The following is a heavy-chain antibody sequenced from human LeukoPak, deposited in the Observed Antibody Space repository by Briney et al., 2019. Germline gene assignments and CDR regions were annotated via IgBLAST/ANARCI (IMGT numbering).Heavy chain of an antibody. CDR2: VRYDGNNP. D-gene: IGHD4-17*01. Sequence: GGSLRLSCAASGFTFSSYSMMWVRQAPGKGLDWVAFVRYDGNNPYYSASVKGRFTISRDNSKNTVLLQMNNLRLEDAAVYYCARGSRYGDYPYYCDFWGQGTLVTVSS. V-gene: IGHV3-30*02. J-gene: IGHJ4*02. CDR3: ARGSRYGDYPYYCDF. CDR1: GFTFSSYS.